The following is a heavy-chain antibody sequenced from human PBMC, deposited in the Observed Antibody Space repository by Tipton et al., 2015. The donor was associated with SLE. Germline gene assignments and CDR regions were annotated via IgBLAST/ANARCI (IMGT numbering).Heavy chain of an antibody. V-gene: IGHV4-34*01. CDR3: ARGGPDYYDPMPFDY. D-gene: IGHD3-22*01. CDR2: INHSGST. CDR1: GGSFSGYY. Sequence: TLSLTCAVYGGSFSGYYWSWIRQPPGKGLEWIGEINHSGSTNYNPSLKSRVTISVDTSKNQFSLKLSSVTAADTAVYYCARGGPDYYDPMPFDYWGQGTLVTVSS. J-gene: IGHJ4*02.